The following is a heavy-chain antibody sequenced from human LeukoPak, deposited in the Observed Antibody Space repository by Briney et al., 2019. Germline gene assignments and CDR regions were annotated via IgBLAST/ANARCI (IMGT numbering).Heavy chain of an antibody. V-gene: IGHV4-59*02. CDR3: ATTANLHFDY. CDR2: IYYTGT. J-gene: IGHJ4*02. D-gene: IGHD4-11*01. CDR1: GGSVTDYY. Sequence: SETLSLTCTVSGGSVTDYYWSWIRQSPGEGLEWIGYIYYTGTSYNPSLKSRVTISADTSKNQFSLKLISVTAADTAVYYCATTANLHFDYWGQGTLVTVSS.